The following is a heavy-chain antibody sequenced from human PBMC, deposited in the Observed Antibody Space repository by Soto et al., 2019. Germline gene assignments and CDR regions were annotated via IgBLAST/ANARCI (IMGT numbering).Heavy chain of an antibody. CDR2: ISYDGSNK. CDR1: VFTFSSYA. V-gene: IGHV3-30-3*01. J-gene: IGHJ4*02. D-gene: IGHD1-1*01. CDR3: AREDHAGTPGTYYFDY. Sequence: GGSLRLSCAASVFTFSSYAMHWVRQAPGKGLEWVAVISYDGSNKYYADSVKGRFTISRDNSKNTLYLQMNSLRAEDTAVYYCAREDHAGTPGTYYFDYWGQGTLVTVSS.